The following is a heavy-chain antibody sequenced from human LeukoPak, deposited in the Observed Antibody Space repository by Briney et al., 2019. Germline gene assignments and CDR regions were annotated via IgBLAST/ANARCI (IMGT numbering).Heavy chain of an antibody. D-gene: IGHD3-10*01. V-gene: IGHV3-7*01. Sequence: GGSLRLSCAASGFSISDYWMSWVRQAPGKGLEWVANIKEDGSEKNYVDSAKGRFTISRDNAKNSLSLQMNSLRAEDTATYYCAKDLNPYGSGRGYFDSWGQGTLVTVSS. CDR2: IKEDGSEK. CDR3: AKDLNPYGSGRGYFDS. J-gene: IGHJ4*02. CDR1: GFSISDYW.